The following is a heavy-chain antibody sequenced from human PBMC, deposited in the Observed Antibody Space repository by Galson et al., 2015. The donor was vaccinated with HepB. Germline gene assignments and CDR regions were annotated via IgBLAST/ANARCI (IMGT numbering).Heavy chain of an antibody. Sequence: PALVKPTQTLTLTCTFSGFSLRTSAVGVGWVRQSPGKTLEWLALIFWRDDQRYSPSLRSRLTITKDPSKNQVVLTMTNLDPIDTATYYCARSLGLVGPCFDNWGQGTLVTVSS. J-gene: IGHJ4*02. D-gene: IGHD2-8*02. CDR1: GFSLRTSAVG. CDR2: IFWRDDQ. V-gene: IGHV2-5*01. CDR3: ARSLGLVGPCFDN.